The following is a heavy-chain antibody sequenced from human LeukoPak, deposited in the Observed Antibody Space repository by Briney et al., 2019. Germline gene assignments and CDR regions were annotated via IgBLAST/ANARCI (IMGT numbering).Heavy chain of an antibody. CDR1: GVSFSGYY. D-gene: IGHD2-2*01. CDR2: INHSGST. J-gene: IGHJ4*02. V-gene: IGHV4-34*01. Sequence: SETLSLTCAVYGVSFSGYYWSWIRQPPGKGREWIGEINHSGSTNYNPSLKSRVTISVDTSKNQFSLKLSSVTAADTAVYYCARDPSYHGGYFDYWGQGTLVTVFS. CDR3: ARDPSYHGGYFDY.